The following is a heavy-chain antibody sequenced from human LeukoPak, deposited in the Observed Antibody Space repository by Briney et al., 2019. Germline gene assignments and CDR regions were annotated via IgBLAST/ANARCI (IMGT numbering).Heavy chain of an antibody. CDR1: GFTFSSYG. CDR3: AKSNYTSGWYLLDY. CDR2: IWYDGSNK. Sequence: GGSLRLSCAASGFTFSSYGMHWVRQAPGKGLEWVAVIWYDGSNKYYADSVKGRFTISRDNSKNTLYLQMNSLRAEDTAVYYCAKSNYTSGWYLLDYWGQGTLVTVSS. J-gene: IGHJ4*02. V-gene: IGHV3-33*06. D-gene: IGHD6-19*01.